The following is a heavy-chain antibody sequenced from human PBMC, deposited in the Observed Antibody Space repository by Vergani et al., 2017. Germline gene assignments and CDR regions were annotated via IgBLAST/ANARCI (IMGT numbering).Heavy chain of an antibody. V-gene: IGHV2-5*01. Sequence: QITLKESGPTLVKPTQTLPLTCTFSGFSLSTSGVGVGWIRQPPGKALEWLALIYWNDDKRYSPSLKSRLTITKGTSKKQVVLTMTDRDPVDTATYYCARQQWTSMDYWGEGTLVTVSS. J-gene: IGHJ4*02. CDR2: IYWNDDK. D-gene: IGHD6-19*01. CDR1: GFSLSTSGVG. CDR3: ARQQWTSMDY.